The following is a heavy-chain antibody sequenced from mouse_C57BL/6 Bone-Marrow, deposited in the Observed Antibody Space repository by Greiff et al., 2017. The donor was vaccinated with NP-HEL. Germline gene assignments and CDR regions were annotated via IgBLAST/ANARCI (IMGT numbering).Heavy chain of an antibody. Sequence: VQGVESGAELVRPGASVTLSCKASGYTFTDYEMHWVKQTPVHGLEWIGAIDPETGGTAYNQKFKGKAILTADKSSSTAYMALRSLTSEDSAVYYCTPIYYGNSYAMDYWGQGTSVTVSS. V-gene: IGHV1-15*01. CDR3: TPIYYGNSYAMDY. CDR1: GYTFTDYE. CDR2: IDPETGGT. D-gene: IGHD2-1*01. J-gene: IGHJ4*01.